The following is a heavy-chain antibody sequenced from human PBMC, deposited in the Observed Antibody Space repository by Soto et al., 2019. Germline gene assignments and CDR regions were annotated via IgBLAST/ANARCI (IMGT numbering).Heavy chain of an antibody. CDR3: ATGYDSSGSLARRYYYYYGMDV. D-gene: IGHD3-22*01. J-gene: IGHJ6*02. Sequence: GASVKVSCKASGYTFTSYAMHWVRQAPGQRLEWMGWINAGNGNTKYSQKFQGRVTITRDTSASTAYMELSSLRSEDTAVYYCATGYDSSGSLARRYYYYYGMDVWGQGTTVTVSS. CDR1: GYTFTSYA. CDR2: INAGNGNT. V-gene: IGHV1-3*01.